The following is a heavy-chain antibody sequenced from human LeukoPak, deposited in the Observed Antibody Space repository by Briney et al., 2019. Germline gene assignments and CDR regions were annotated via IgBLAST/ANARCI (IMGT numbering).Heavy chain of an antibody. D-gene: IGHD6-19*01. V-gene: IGHV3-30*02. CDR1: AFSFNTYG. Sequence: GGSLRLSCATSAFSFNTYGMHWVRQAPGKGLQWVAFIRYNGNDQYYADSVKGRFTISRDNAKNTLYLQMNSLRAEDTAVYYCAREIAVAGSFFHPWGQGTLVTVSS. CDR2: IRYNGNDQ. J-gene: IGHJ5*02. CDR3: AREIAVAGSFFHP.